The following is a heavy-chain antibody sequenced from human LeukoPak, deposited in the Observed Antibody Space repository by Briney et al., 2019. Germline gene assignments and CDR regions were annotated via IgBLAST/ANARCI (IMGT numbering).Heavy chain of an antibody. CDR2: IIPIFGTA. V-gene: IGHV1-69*01. CDR1: GGTFSSYA. J-gene: IGHJ5*01. CDR3: ASDNGSGSYRS. D-gene: IGHD3-10*01. Sequence: SVKVSCKASGGTFSSYAISWVRQAPGQGLEWMGGIIPIFGTANYAQKFQGRVTITADESTSTAYMELSSLRSEDTAGYYCASDNGSGSYRSWGPRALVTVSS.